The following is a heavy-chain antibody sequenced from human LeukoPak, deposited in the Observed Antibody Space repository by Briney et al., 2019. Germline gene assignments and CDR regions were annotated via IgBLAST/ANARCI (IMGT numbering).Heavy chain of an antibody. CDR2: IYTSGST. Sequence: SETLSLTCTVSGGSISSYYWSWIRQPAGKGLEWIGRIYTSGSTNYNPSLKSRVTMSVDTSKNQSSLKLSSVTAADTAVYYCAGRYCSSTSCYLRGFDPWGQGTLVTVSS. D-gene: IGHD2-2*01. CDR3: AGRYCSSTSCYLRGFDP. CDR1: GGSISSYY. V-gene: IGHV4-4*07. J-gene: IGHJ5*02.